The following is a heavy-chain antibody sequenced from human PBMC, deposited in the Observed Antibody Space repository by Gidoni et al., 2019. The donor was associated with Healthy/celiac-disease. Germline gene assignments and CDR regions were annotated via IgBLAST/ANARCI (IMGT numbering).Heavy chain of an antibody. CDR2: ISSSSSYI. Sequence: EVQLVESGGGLVKPGGSLRLSCAASGFTFSSYSMNWVHQAPGKGLEWVSAISSSSSYIYYADSVKGRFTISRDNAKNSLYLQMNSLRAEDTAVYYCASVPQDYYDSSGYYPGGYFDYWGQGTLVTVSS. CDR1: GFTFSSYS. V-gene: IGHV3-21*01. J-gene: IGHJ4*02. CDR3: ASVPQDYYDSSGYYPGGYFDY. D-gene: IGHD3-22*01.